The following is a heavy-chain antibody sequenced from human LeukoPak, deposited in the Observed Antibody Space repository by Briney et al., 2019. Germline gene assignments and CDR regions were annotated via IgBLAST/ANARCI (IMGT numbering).Heavy chain of an antibody. Sequence: GTSLGLSCAASGFTFSSFGMHWVRQAPGKGLEWVTLIWYDGSSEYYADSVKGRFTISRDNSKNRLYLQINSLRVEDTAVYYCARDSYDILTGYYSGPDYWGQGTLVTVSS. CDR1: GFTFSSFG. V-gene: IGHV3-33*01. CDR3: ARDSYDILTGYYSGPDY. D-gene: IGHD3-9*01. CDR2: IWYDGSSE. J-gene: IGHJ4*02.